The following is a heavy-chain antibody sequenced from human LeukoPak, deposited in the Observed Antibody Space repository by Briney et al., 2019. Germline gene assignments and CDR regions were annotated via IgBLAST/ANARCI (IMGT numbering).Heavy chain of an antibody. CDR2: INSDGSST. CDR1: GFTFSNYW. D-gene: IGHD3-10*01. CDR3: DSRSQGVEN. Sequence: PGGSLRLSCAASGFTFSNYWMHWVRQTPGKGLMWVSRINSDGSSTNYADSVKGRFTISRDNAKNTLYLQMNSLRADNTAVYYCDSRSQGVENWGQGTLVTVSS. J-gene: IGHJ4*02. V-gene: IGHV3-74*01.